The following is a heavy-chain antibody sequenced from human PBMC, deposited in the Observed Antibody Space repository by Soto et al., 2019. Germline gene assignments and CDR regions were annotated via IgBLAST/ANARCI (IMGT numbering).Heavy chain of an antibody. CDR3: ARYDILTGSNFDP. Sequence: GASVKVSCKASGGTFSSYTISWVRQALGQGLEWMGRIIPILGIANYAQKFQGRVTITADKSTSTAYMELSSLRSEDTAVYYCARYDILTGSNFDPWGQGTLVTVSS. V-gene: IGHV1-69*02. CDR1: GGTFSSYT. CDR2: IIPILGIA. J-gene: IGHJ5*02. D-gene: IGHD3-9*01.